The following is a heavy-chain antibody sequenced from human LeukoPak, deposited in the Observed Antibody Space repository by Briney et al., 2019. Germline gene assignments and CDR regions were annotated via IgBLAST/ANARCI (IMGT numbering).Heavy chain of an antibody. CDR1: GGSFSGYY. CDR3: ARGRRRLDAFDI. CDR2: INHSGST. D-gene: IGHD3-16*01. Sequence: PSETLSLTCAVYGGSFSGYYWSWIRQPPGKGLEWIGEINHSGSTNYNPSLKSRVTISVDTSKNQFSLKLSSVTAADTPVYYCARGRRRLDAFDIWGQGTMVTVSS. V-gene: IGHV4-34*01. J-gene: IGHJ3*02.